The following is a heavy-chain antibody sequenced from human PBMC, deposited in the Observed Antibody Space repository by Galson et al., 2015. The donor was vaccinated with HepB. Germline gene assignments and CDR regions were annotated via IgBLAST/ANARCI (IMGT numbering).Heavy chain of an antibody. Sequence: SLRLSCAASGFTFSSYAMHWVRQAPGKGLEWVAVISYDGSNKYYADSVKGRFTISRDNSKNTLYLQMNSLRAEDTAVYYCAREMGAAAGYYYYYGMDVWGQGTTVTVSS. CDR1: GFTFSSYA. CDR2: ISYDGSNK. J-gene: IGHJ6*02. CDR3: AREMGAAAGYYYYYGMDV. V-gene: IGHV3-30-3*01. D-gene: IGHD6-13*01.